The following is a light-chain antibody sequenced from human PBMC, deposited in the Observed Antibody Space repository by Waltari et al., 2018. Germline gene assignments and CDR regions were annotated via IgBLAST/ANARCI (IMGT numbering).Light chain of an antibody. Sequence: DIQLTQSPSTLPASVGDRVTITCRSRQNIRRYLNWYQQKPGKAPNLLIYSASTLQSGVPSRFSGSGSGAEFTLTISGLQPEDFATYYCQQSYDTLITFGQGTRLEIK. J-gene: IGKJ5*01. CDR1: QNIRRY. V-gene: IGKV1-39*01. CDR2: SAS. CDR3: QQSYDTLIT.